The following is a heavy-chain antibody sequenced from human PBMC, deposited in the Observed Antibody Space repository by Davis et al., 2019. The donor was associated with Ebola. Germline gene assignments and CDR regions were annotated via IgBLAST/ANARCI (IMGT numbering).Heavy chain of an antibody. CDR1: GYSFTTYG. Sequence: ASVKVSCKASGYSFTTYGIGWVRQAPGQGLEWMGWISAYNGNTNYAQILQGRVTMTTDTSTGTAYMELRSLRSDDTAVYFCARTSIVGTTTTASDIWGQGTMVTVSS. D-gene: IGHD1-26*01. V-gene: IGHV1-18*01. CDR2: ISAYNGNT. CDR3: ARTSIVGTTTTASDI. J-gene: IGHJ3*02.